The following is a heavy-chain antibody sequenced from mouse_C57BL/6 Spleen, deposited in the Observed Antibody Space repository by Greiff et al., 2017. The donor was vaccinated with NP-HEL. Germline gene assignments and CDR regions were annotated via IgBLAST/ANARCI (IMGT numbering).Heavy chain of an antibody. CDR1: GYSFTDYN. CDR2: INPNYGTT. Sequence: VQLKESGPELVKPGASVKISCKASGYSFTDYNMNWVKQSNGKSLEWIGVINPNYGTTSYNQKFKGKATLTVDQSSSTAYMQLNSLTSEDSAVYYCASPLYSNNYAMDYWGQGTSVTVSS. J-gene: IGHJ4*01. CDR3: ASPLYSNNYAMDY. V-gene: IGHV1-39*01. D-gene: IGHD2-5*01.